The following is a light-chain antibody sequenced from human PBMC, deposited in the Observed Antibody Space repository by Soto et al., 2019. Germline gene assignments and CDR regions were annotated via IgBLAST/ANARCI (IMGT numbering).Light chain of an antibody. CDR2: DVS. Sequence: QSALTQPASVSGSPGQSITISCTGTSSDVGGYNYVSWYQQHPGKAPKLMIYDVSNRPSGVSNRFSGSKSGNTASLTISGLKAEDEAAYYCSSYTSSSTWVFGGGTQLTVL. CDR3: SSYTSSSTWV. CDR1: SSDVGGYNY. V-gene: IGLV2-14*01. J-gene: IGLJ3*02.